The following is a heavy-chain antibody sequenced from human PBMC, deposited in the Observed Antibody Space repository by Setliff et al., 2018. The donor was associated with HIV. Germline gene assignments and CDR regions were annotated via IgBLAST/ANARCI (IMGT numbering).Heavy chain of an antibody. J-gene: IGHJ4*02. Sequence: LSLTCALSGYTISSGYYWAWIRQPPGKGLEWIGRISYGGGTHYNPSLRSRVIISMDTSKNQFSLKLSSVTAADTAVYYCARDRYTYAYLDYWGQGTLVTVSS. D-gene: IGHD5-18*01. CDR2: ISYGGGT. CDR1: GYTISSGYY. CDR3: ARDRYTYAYLDY. V-gene: IGHV4-38-2*02.